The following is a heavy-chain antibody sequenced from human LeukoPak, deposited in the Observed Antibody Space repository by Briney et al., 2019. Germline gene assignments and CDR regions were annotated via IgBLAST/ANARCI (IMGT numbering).Heavy chain of an antibody. CDR2: IYYSGST. Sequence: PSETLSLTCTVSGGSISPYYWSWIRQPPGKGLEWIGYIYYSGSTNYNPSLKSRVTISVDTSKNQFSLKLSSVTAADTAVYYCARHGSSWGDEAFDIWGQGTMVTVSS. J-gene: IGHJ3*02. V-gene: IGHV4-59*08. CDR1: GGSISPYY. D-gene: IGHD6-13*01. CDR3: ARHGSSWGDEAFDI.